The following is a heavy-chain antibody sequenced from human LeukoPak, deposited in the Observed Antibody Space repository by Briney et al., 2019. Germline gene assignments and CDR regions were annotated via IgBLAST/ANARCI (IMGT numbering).Heavy chain of an antibody. V-gene: IGHV1-2*02. D-gene: IGHD5-12*01. CDR3: ARDAHNGYEFHDWFDP. J-gene: IGHJ5*02. CDR1: GYTFTDYY. Sequence: ASVKVSCKASGYTFTDYYIHWVRQAPGQGLEWMGWINPNSGGTKYAQKFQGRVTMTTDTSISTAYMEMSRLTSDDTAVYYCARDAHNGYEFHDWFDPWGQGALVTVSS. CDR2: INPNSGGT.